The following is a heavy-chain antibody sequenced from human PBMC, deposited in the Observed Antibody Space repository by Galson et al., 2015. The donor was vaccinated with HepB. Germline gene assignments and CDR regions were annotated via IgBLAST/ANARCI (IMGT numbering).Heavy chain of an antibody. J-gene: IGHJ4*01. V-gene: IGHV3-11*01. D-gene: IGHD3-9*01. CDR2: ISFSGSVT. CDR3: ARKHPTGYFFDH. CDR1: GFNIKDYY. Sequence: SLRLSCAVSGFNIKDYYMGWMRQAPGKGLEYISHISFSGSVTAYLESLKGRFTISRDNANNLVFLQMNSLTAGDTAIYYCARKHPTGYFFDHWGHGTLVTASS.